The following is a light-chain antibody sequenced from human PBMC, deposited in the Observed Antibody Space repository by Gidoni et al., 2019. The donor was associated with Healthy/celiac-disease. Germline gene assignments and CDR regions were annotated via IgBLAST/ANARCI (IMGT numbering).Light chain of an antibody. CDR1: QSISSW. CDR2: KAS. Sequence: DIQMTQSPSTLSAPVGDRVTITCRASQSISSWLAWYQQKPGKAPKRLIYKASSLESGVPSRFSGSGSGTEFTLTISSLQPDDFATYYCQQYNSYSTFGQGTKVEIK. J-gene: IGKJ1*01. CDR3: QQYNSYST. V-gene: IGKV1-5*03.